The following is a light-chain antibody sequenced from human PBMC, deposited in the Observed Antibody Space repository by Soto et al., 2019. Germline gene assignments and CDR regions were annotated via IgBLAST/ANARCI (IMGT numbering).Light chain of an antibody. CDR1: QSVSSSY. CDR2: AAS. J-gene: IGKJ5*01. CDR3: QQYAASPIT. Sequence: EIVLTQSPGTLSLSPGERATLSCRASQSVSSSYLAWYQQKPGQAPRLLIYAASNRAPGIPDRFSGSGSGTDFTLTIIRLEPEDFAVFYCQQYAASPITFGQGTRLEI. V-gene: IGKV3-20*01.